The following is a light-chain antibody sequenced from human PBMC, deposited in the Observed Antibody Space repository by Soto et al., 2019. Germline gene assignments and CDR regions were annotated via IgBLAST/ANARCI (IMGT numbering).Light chain of an antibody. V-gene: IGKV1-9*01. Sequence: DIQLTQSPSLLSAYVGDRVTITCRASQGISTYLAWYQQTSGKAPKLLISAASTLQRGVPSRFSGSGSGTQFTLTISSLQPEDFATYYCQQLNAYPLTFGGGTKVDIK. CDR3: QQLNAYPLT. J-gene: IGKJ4*01. CDR1: QGISTY. CDR2: AAS.